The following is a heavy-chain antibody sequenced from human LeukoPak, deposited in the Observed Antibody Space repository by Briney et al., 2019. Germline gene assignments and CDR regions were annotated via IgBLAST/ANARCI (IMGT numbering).Heavy chain of an antibody. CDR1: GGSISSSSYY. Sequence: TSETLSLTCTVSGGSISSSSYYWGWIRQPPGKGLEWIGSIYYSGSTYYNPSLKSRVTISVDTTKKQFSLNLNSATAADTAVYYCASSHYNSGWYDGFDIWGQGTIVSVSS. V-gene: IGHV4-39*07. CDR2: IYYSGST. J-gene: IGHJ3*02. CDR3: ASSHYNSGWYDGFDI. D-gene: IGHD6-19*01.